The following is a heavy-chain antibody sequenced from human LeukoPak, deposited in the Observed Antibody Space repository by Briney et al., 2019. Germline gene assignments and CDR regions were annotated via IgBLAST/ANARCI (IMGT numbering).Heavy chain of an antibody. D-gene: IGHD2-2*01. CDR3: IPVPPNP. J-gene: IGHJ5*02. CDR2: IYSGGST. Sequence: TGGSLRLSCAASGFTFSSYWMHWVRQAPGKGLEWVSVIYSGGSTYYADSVKGRFTISRDNSKNTLYLQMNSLRAEDTGVYYCIPVPPNPWGQGTLVTVSS. CDR1: GFTFSSYW. V-gene: IGHV3-66*01.